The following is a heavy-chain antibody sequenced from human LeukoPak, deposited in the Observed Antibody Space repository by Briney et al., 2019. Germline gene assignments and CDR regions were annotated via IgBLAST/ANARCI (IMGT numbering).Heavy chain of an antibody. CDR1: GFTFSNYV. CDR2: VSVSGGDT. Sequence: GGSLRLSCAASGFTFSNYVMSWVRQAPGKGLEWVSTVSVSGGDTYYADSVKGRFTISRDNSKNTLYLQMNSLGAEDTAVYYCAKGYFLEWLSPFDYWGQGTLVTVSS. J-gene: IGHJ4*02. D-gene: IGHD3-3*01. CDR3: AKGYFLEWLSPFDY. V-gene: IGHV3-23*01.